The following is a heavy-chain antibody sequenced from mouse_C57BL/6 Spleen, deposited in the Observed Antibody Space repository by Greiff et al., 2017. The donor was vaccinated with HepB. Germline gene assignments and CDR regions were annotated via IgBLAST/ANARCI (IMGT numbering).Heavy chain of an antibody. V-gene: IGHV1-61*01. CDR2: IYPSDSET. J-gene: IGHJ2*01. Sequence: QVQLQQPGAELVRPGSSVKLSCKASGYTFTSYWMDWVKQRPGQGLEWIGNIYPSDSETHYNQKFKDKATLTVDKSSSTAYMQLSSLTSEDYAVYYCAINVVANFDYWGQGTTLTVSS. CDR1: GYTFTSYW. D-gene: IGHD1-1*01. CDR3: AINVVANFDY.